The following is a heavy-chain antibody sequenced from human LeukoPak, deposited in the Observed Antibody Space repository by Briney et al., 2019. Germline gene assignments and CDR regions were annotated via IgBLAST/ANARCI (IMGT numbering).Heavy chain of an antibody. Sequence: ASVKVSCKASGYTFTSYGFSWVRQAPGQGLEWMGWISPYNGNTKFAEKLQGRVTMTTDTSTSTAYMELRSLRSDDTAVYYCARHPYYDILTGYYVPNAFDIWGQGTMVTVSS. CDR1: GYTFTSYG. V-gene: IGHV1-18*01. D-gene: IGHD3-9*01. CDR2: ISPYNGNT. J-gene: IGHJ3*02. CDR3: ARHPYYDILTGYYVPNAFDI.